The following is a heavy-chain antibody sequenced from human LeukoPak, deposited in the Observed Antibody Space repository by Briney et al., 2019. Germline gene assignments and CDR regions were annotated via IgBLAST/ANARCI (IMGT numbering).Heavy chain of an antibody. CDR1: GFTFSSFE. CDR2: ISSSGTTI. Sequence: GGSLRLSCAASGFTFSSFEMNWVRQAPGKGVEGVSYISSSGTTIYYADSVKGRFTASRDNAKNSLYLQMNSLRPEDTAVYYCARADYWGQGALVTVSS. CDR3: ARADY. J-gene: IGHJ4*02. V-gene: IGHV3-48*03.